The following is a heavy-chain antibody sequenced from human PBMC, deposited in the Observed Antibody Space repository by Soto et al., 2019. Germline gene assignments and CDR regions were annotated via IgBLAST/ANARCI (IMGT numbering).Heavy chain of an antibody. Sequence: SETLSLTCAVYGGSFSGYYWSWIRQPPGKGLEWIGEINHSGSTNYNPSLKSRVTISLDTSKNQFSLKLSSVTAADTAVYYCSRGYYYGSGSQINYYYGMDVWGQGTTVTVSS. V-gene: IGHV4-34*01. CDR3: SRGYYYGSGSQINYYYGMDV. J-gene: IGHJ6*02. CDR1: GGSFSGYY. D-gene: IGHD3-10*01. CDR2: INHSGST.